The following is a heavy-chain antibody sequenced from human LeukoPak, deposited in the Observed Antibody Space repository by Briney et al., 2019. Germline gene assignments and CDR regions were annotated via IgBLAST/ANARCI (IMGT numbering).Heavy chain of an antibody. J-gene: IGHJ5*02. V-gene: IGHV4-34*01. D-gene: IGHD3-10*01. Sequence: SETLSLTCAVYGGSFSGYCWSWIRQPPGKGLEWIGEINHSGSTNYNPSLKSRVTISVDTSKNQFSLKLSSVTAADTAVYYCARGEITMVRGNPVNWFDPWGQGTLVTVSS. CDR3: ARGEITMVRGNPVNWFDP. CDR1: GGSFSGYC. CDR2: INHSGST.